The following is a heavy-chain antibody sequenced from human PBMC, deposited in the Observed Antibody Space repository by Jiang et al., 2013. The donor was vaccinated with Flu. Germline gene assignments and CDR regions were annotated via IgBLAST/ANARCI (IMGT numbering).Heavy chain of an antibody. D-gene: IGHD3-22*01. Sequence: DGSSEHYADSVKGRFTISRDNSRNTLYLQMYSLRPEDTAVYYCARDSGYDSSGYSPSHWGQGTLVTVSS. J-gene: IGHJ4*02. CDR2: DGSSE. CDR3: ARDSGYDSSGYSPSH. V-gene: IGHV3-30-3*01.